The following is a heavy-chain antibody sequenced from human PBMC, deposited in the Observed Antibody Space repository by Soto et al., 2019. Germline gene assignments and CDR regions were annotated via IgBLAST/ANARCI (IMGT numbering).Heavy chain of an antibody. J-gene: IGHJ5*01. D-gene: IGHD1-1*01. CDR2: VLYSGNT. Sequence: SETLSLTCTVSGGSLGGYSWNWIRQSPGRGLEWIGDVLYSGNTNYNPSLESRVTISVDPSKNQFSMKLTSVTAADTATYYCAKTRGVTGTTFNWFDSWGQGTQVT. CDR3: AKTRGVTGTTFNWFDS. CDR1: GGSLGGYS. V-gene: IGHV4-59*01.